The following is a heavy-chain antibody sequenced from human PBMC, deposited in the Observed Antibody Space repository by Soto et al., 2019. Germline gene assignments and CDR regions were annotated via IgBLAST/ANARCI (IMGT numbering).Heavy chain of an antibody. Sequence: PSETLSLTCAVSHYSISSGHYWAWIRQAPGKGLEWIASMFYDGDTYHNPSLKSRVTISVDTSKNQFSLTLTSVTAADTAVYFCCRDSSSSFFYWGQGILVTVSS. V-gene: IGHV4-38-2*01. D-gene: IGHD6-6*01. CDR2: MFYDGDT. J-gene: IGHJ1*01. CDR1: HYSISSGHY. CDR3: CRDSSSSFFY.